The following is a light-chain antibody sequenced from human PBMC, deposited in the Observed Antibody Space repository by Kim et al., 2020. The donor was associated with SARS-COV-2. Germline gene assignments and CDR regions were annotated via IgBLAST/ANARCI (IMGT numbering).Light chain of an antibody. V-gene: IGLV7-46*01. CDR1: TGAVTSGHF. CDR3: LLYYSGVRV. CDR2: DTT. J-gene: IGLJ3*02. Sequence: QAVVTHEPSLTVSPGGTVTLTCGSSTGAVTSGHFPYWFQQKAGQAPRTLIYDTTDKHSWTPARFSGSLLGDKAALTLSGAQPEDEAEYYCLLYYSGVRVFGGGTQLTVL.